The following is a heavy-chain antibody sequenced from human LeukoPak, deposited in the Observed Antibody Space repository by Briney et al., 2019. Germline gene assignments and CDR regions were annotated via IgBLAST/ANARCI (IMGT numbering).Heavy chain of an antibody. V-gene: IGHV4-59*01. J-gene: IGHJ5*02. CDR3: ASSAPRSGSYYRNWFDP. D-gene: IGHD3-10*01. CDR2: IYYSGST. Sequence: SETLSLTCTVSGGSISSYYWSWIRQPPGKGLEWIGYIYYSGSTNYNPSLKSRVTISVDTPKNQFSLKLSSVTAADTAVYYCASSAPRSGSYYRNWFDPWGQGTLVTVSS. CDR1: GGSISSYY.